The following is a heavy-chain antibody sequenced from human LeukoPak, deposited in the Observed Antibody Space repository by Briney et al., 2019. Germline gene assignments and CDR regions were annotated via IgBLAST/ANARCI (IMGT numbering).Heavy chain of an antibody. V-gene: IGHV1-18*01. Sequence: ASVKVSCKASGYTFTSYGISWERQAPGQGLEWMGWISAYNGNTNYAQKFQGRVTITADESTSTAYMELSSLRSEDTAVYYCALGYYYDSSGYYLHYWGQGTLVTVSS. CDR3: ALGYYYDSSGYYLHY. J-gene: IGHJ4*02. CDR2: ISAYNGNT. CDR1: GYTFTSYG. D-gene: IGHD3-22*01.